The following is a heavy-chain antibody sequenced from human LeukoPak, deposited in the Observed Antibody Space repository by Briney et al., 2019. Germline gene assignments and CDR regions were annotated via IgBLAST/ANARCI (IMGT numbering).Heavy chain of an antibody. Sequence: SETLSLTCTVSGGSISSYSWSWIRQPAGKGLEWIGRLYASGSTNYNTSLKSRVTMSVDTSKNQFSLKLSSVTAADTAVYYCVDFDFDYWGQGTLVTVSS. CDR3: VDFDFDY. J-gene: IGHJ4*02. CDR1: GGSISSYS. V-gene: IGHV4-4*07. CDR2: LYASGST.